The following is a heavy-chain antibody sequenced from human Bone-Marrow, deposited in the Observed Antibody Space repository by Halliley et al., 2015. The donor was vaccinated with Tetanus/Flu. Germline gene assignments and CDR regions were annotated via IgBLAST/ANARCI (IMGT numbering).Heavy chain of an antibody. CDR2: IHYSGTT. D-gene: IGHD4-4*01. V-gene: IGHV4-59*01. CDR1: GGSISSYY. J-gene: IGHJ6*02. CDR3: ARGLQVTGGMDV. Sequence: TLSLTCNVSGGSISSYYWNWIRQPPGKGLEWIGYIHYSGTTSYNPSLKSRVTISVDTSKNHFSLKLTSVTAADTAVYYCARGLQVTGGMDVWGQGTPVTVSS.